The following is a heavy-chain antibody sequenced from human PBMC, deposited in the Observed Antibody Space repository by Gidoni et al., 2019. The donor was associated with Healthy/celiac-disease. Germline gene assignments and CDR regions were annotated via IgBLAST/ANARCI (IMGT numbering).Heavy chain of an antibody. CDR3: AKASSTSSDFDY. CDR1: GFTFSSYG. CDR2: ISYDGSNK. D-gene: IGHD6-13*01. V-gene: IGHV3-30*18. Sequence: QVQLVESGGGVVQPGRSLRLSCAASGFTFSSYGMHWVRQAPGKGLEWVAVISYDGSNKYYADSVKGRFTISRDNSKNTLYLQMNSLRAEDTAVYYCAKASSTSSDFDYWGQGTLVTVSS. J-gene: IGHJ4*02.